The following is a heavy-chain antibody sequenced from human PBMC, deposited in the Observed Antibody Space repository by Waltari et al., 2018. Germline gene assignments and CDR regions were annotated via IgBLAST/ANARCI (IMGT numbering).Heavy chain of an antibody. V-gene: IGHV3-7*01. Sequence: EVQMVESGGGWVQPGGSLTISCEASGFTFSTFWMSWFRQAPGKGLEWVANIKEDGSATYYIDSVRGRFTISRDNAKNSLYLQMSSLRVDDTAMYYCSRDSSGNDYWGQGTLVTVS. J-gene: IGHJ4*02. CDR1: GFTFSTFW. D-gene: IGHD1-26*01. CDR3: SRDSSGNDY. CDR2: IKEDGSAT.